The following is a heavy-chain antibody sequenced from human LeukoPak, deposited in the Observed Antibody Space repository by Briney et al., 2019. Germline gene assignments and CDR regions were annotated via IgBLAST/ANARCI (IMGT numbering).Heavy chain of an antibody. CDR3: ARDRTYSSKYYYYYYYMDV. V-gene: IGHV3-7*01. CDR2: IKQDGSEK. J-gene: IGHJ6*03. CDR1: GFSFSSYW. Sequence: GGSLRLSCVASGFSFSSYWLSWVRQAPGKGLEWVANIKQDGSEKYYVDSVKGRFTISRDNAKNSLYLQMNSLRAEDTAVYYCARDRTYSSKYYYYYYYMDVWGKGTTVTVSS. D-gene: IGHD6-13*01.